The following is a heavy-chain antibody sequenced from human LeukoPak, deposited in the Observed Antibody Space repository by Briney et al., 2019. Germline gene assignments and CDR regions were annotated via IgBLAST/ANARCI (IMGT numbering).Heavy chain of an antibody. CDR3: ARETARGDGMDV. V-gene: IGHV4-61*01. Sequence: PSETLSLTCTVSGGSVSSGSYYWSWIRQPPGKGLEWIGYIYYSASTNYNPSLKSRVTISVDTSKNQFSLKLSSVTAADTAVYYCARETARGDGMDVWGQGTTVTASS. J-gene: IGHJ6*02. CDR1: GGSVSSGSYY. D-gene: IGHD3-10*01. CDR2: IYYSAST.